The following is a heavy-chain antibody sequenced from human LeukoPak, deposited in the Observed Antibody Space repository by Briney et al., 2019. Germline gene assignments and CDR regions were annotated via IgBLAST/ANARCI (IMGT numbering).Heavy chain of an antibody. CDR2: IKQDGSEK. Sequence: GGSLRLSCAASGFTFDDYAMHWVRQAPGKGLEWVANIKQDGSEKYYVDSVKGRFTISRDNAKNSLYLQMNSLRAEDTAIYYCARGGYSRDYWGQGTLVTVSS. CDR1: GFTFDDYA. CDR3: ARGGYSRDY. V-gene: IGHV3-7*03. J-gene: IGHJ4*02. D-gene: IGHD6-13*01.